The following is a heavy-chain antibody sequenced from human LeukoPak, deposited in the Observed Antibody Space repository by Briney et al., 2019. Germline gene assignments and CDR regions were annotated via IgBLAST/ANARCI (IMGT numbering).Heavy chain of an antibody. Sequence: PGGSLRLSCAASGFTFSSYSMNWVRQAPGKGLEWVSYISTGSSATYYADSVKGRFTISRDNSKNTLYLQMNSLRAEDTAVYYCAKVWYYGSGSSYWGQGTLVTVSS. D-gene: IGHD3-10*01. CDR1: GFTFSSYS. CDR3: AKVWYYGSGSSY. V-gene: IGHV3-48*01. J-gene: IGHJ4*02. CDR2: ISTGSSAT.